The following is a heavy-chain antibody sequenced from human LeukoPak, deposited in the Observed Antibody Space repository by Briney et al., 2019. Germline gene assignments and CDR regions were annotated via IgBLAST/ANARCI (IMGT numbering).Heavy chain of an antibody. CDR3: ARDRRYSGSYYSPSRDY. V-gene: IGHV1-2*02. J-gene: IGHJ4*02. D-gene: IGHD1-26*01. CDR2: INPNSGGT. CDR1: GYTFTGYY. Sequence: ASVKVSCKASGYTFTGYYMHWVRQTPGHGLERMGWINPNSGGTNYAQKFQGRVTMTRDTSISTAYMELSRLRSDDTAVYYCARDRRYSGSYYSPSRDYWGQGTLVTVSS.